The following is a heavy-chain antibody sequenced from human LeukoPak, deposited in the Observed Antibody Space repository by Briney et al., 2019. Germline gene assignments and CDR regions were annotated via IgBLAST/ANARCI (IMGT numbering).Heavy chain of an antibody. CDR2: IIPIFGTA. CDR3: ARSELDDILTGYLYYFDY. Sequence: ASVKVSCKASGGTFSSYAISWVRQAPEQGLEWMGGIIPIFGTADYAQKFQGRVTITADKSTSTAYMELSSLRSEDTAVYYCARSELDDILTGYLYYFDYWGQGTLVTVSS. V-gene: IGHV1-69*06. CDR1: GGTFSSYA. J-gene: IGHJ4*02. D-gene: IGHD3-9*01.